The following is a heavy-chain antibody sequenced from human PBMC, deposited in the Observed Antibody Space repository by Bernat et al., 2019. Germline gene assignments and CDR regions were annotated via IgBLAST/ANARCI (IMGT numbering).Heavy chain of an antibody. CDR2: IWYDGSNK. D-gene: IGHD6-13*01. J-gene: IGHJ6*02. CDR3: ARERGAAGDYGMDV. Sequence: QVQLVESGGGVVQPGRSLRLSCAASGFTFSSYCMHWVRQAPGKGLEWVAVIWYDGSNKYYADSVKGRFTISRDNSKNTLYLQMNSLRAEDKAVYYCARERGAAGDYGMDVWGQGTTVTVSS. V-gene: IGHV3-33*01. CDR1: GFTFSSYC.